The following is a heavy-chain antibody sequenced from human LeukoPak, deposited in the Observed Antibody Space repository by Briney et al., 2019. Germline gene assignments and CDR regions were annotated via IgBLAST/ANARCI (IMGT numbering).Heavy chain of an antibody. CDR3: ARQAGRDSSSWSFDP. CDR2: IYYSGST. J-gene: IGHJ5*02. CDR1: GGSISSYY. Sequence: PSETLSLTCTVSGGSISSYYWSWIRQPPGKGLEWIGYIYYSGSTNYNPSLKSRVTISVDTSKNQFSLKLSSVTAADTAVYYCARQAGRDSSSWSFDPWGQGTLVTVSS. V-gene: IGHV4-59*08. D-gene: IGHD6-13*01.